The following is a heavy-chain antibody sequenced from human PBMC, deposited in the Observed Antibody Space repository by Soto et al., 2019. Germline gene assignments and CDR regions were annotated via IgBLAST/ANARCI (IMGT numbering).Heavy chain of an antibody. CDR3: ARELPQRQGRNMDV. D-gene: IGHD1-1*01. J-gene: IGHJ6*02. V-gene: IGHV4-31*03. CDR1: GGSMTSGDQY. Sequence: QVQLQESGPGLVNPSQTLSLTCTVTGGSMTSGDQYWTWIRHRPGAGLERFGYINHRGSLYYNPSPKCRVSMSVDTSKNQFSLNLSSVTAADTAVYYCARELPQRQGRNMDVWGQGTTVTVSS. CDR2: INHRGSL.